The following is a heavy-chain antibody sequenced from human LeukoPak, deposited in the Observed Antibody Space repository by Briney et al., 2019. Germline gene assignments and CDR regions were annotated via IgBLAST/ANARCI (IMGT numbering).Heavy chain of an antibody. CDR1: GCSISNGDYY. D-gene: IGHD4-23*01. CDR2: IYYSGTT. Sequence: TLSLTCTVSGCSISNGDYYWSWIRQPPGKGLEWIGYIYYSGTTYYNPSFKSRVTISVDTSKNQFSLKLSSVTAADTAVYYCARDRGYGGNNFDCWGQGTLVTVSS. J-gene: IGHJ4*02. CDR3: ARDRGYGGNNFDC. V-gene: IGHV4-30-4*01.